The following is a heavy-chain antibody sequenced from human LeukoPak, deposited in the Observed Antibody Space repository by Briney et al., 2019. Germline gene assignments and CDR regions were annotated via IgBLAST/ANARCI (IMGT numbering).Heavy chain of an antibody. D-gene: IGHD6-6*01. J-gene: IGHJ4*02. CDR2: VYYTGST. V-gene: IGHV4-59*08. CDR3: ARHFAYSSSSYFDY. Sequence: PSETLSLTCSVSGGSVSNYYWSWIRQPPGKGLEWIRYVYYTGSTNYNPSLKSRVTMFEDKSKNQFSLRLYSVTVADTAVYYCARHFAYSSSSYFDYWGQGSLVTVSS. CDR1: GGSVSNYY.